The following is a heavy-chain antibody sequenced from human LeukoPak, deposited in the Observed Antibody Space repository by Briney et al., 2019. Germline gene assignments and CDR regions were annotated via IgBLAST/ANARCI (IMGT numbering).Heavy chain of an antibody. V-gene: IGHV1-18*01. CDR2: ISAYNGNT. J-gene: IGHJ6*03. CDR3: AREGGRSRNYYGSGSYYRNYYYYYMDV. Sequence: GASVKVSCKASGYTFTSYGISWVRQAPGQGLEWMGWISAYNGNTNYAQKLQGRVTMTTDTSTSTAYMELRSLRSDDTAVYYCAREGGRSRNYYGSGSYYRNYYYYYMDVWGKGTTVTVSS. D-gene: IGHD3-10*01. CDR1: GYTFTSYG.